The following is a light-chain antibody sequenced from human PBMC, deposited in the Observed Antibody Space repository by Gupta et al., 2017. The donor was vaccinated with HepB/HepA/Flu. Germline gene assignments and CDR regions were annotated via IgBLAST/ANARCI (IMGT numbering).Light chain of an antibody. Sequence: QSVLTQPPSASGTPGQTVTISRSGSSSNIGRNTVDWYQHVPGTAPKLLIYNSDQRPSGVPDRFSGSKSDTSASLATSGLHSEDEADYYCAAWDDSLKAYVFGSGTKVTVL. CDR1: SSNIGRNT. CDR3: AAWDDSLKAYV. CDR2: NSD. J-gene: IGLJ1*01. V-gene: IGLV1-44*01.